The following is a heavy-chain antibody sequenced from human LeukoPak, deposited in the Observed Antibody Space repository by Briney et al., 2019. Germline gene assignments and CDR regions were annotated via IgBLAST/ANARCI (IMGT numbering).Heavy chain of an antibody. D-gene: IGHD1-14*01. V-gene: IGHV4-38-2*02. CDR2: IYHSGST. CDR3: ARVYGTNWFDP. Sequence: SETLSLTCIVSGGSISSYYWGWIRQPPGKGLEWIGSIYHSGSTYYNPSLKSRVTISVDTSKNQFSLKLSSVTAADTAVYYCARVYGTNWFDPWGQGTLVTVSS. CDR1: GGSISSYY. J-gene: IGHJ5*02.